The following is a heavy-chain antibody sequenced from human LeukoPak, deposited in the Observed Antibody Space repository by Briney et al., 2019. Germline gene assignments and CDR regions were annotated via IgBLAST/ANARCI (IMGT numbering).Heavy chain of an antibody. CDR2: ISSSGSTI. J-gene: IGHJ6*02. Sequence: GGSLRLSCAASGFTFSDYYMSWIRQAPGKGLEWVSYISSSGSTIYYADSVKGRFTISRDNAKNSLYLQMNSLRAEDTAVYYCARDVVGDLYYYYGMDVWGQGTTVTVFS. D-gene: IGHD4-17*01. V-gene: IGHV3-11*01. CDR1: GFTFSDYY. CDR3: ARDVVGDLYYYYGMDV.